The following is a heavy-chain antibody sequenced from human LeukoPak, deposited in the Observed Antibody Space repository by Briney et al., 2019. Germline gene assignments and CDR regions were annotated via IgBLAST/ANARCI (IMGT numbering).Heavy chain of an antibody. D-gene: IGHD3-10*01. J-gene: IGHJ4*02. Sequence: GGSLRLSCVASGFTFNTYAMNWVRQAPGKGLEWVTYISSSTIYYADSVRGRFAISRDNAKKSLYLQMNSLRDEDTAVYYCVSGEDSGRPQAIDYWGQGTLVTVSS. CDR3: VSGEDSGRPQAIDY. CDR1: GFTFNTYA. V-gene: IGHV3-48*02. CDR2: ISSSTI.